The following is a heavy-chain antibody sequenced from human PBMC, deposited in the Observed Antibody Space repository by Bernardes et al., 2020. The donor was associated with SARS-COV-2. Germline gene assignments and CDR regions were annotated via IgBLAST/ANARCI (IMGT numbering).Heavy chain of an antibody. D-gene: IGHD6-13*01. CDR3: ARPPSASSSWYYFDY. V-gene: IGHV3-21*01. J-gene: IGHJ4*02. Sequence: VGPLRLSCAASAFTFSSHSMNWVRQAPGMGLEWVSSISSSSSYIYYADSVKGRFTISRDNAKNSLYLQMNSLRAEDTAVYYCARPPSASSSWYYFDYWGQGTLVTVSS. CDR1: AFTFSSHS. CDR2: ISSSSSYI.